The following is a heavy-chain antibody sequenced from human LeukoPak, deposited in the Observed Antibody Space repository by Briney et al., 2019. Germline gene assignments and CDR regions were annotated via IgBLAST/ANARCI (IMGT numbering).Heavy chain of an antibody. CDR3: ASGHGSPFDY. Sequence: SETLSLTCTVSGGSISSSSYYWGWIRQPPGKGLEWIGSIYYSGSTYYNPSLKSRVTISVDTSKNQFSLKLSSVTAADTAVYYCASGHGSPFDYWGQGTLVTVSS. J-gene: IGHJ4*02. D-gene: IGHD3-10*01. V-gene: IGHV4-39*07. CDR2: IYYSGST. CDR1: GGSISSSSYY.